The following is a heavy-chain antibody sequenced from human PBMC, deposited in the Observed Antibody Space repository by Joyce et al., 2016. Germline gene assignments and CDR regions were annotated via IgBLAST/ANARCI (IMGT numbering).Heavy chain of an antibody. J-gene: IGHJ4*02. CDR3: ARDLTGSGWYYFDH. CDR1: GYTFTGFY. CDR2: IKTISGGT. D-gene: IGHD6-19*01. V-gene: IGHV1-46*01. Sequence: VHLVQSGAEVKEPGAAVKVSCKASGYTFTGFYVHWVRNAPGQGLEWMGMIKTISGGTTYAQKFHGRVTLTRDTAANTHYMELTSLTSDYTAVFYCARDLTGSGWYYFDHWGQGTLVTVSS.